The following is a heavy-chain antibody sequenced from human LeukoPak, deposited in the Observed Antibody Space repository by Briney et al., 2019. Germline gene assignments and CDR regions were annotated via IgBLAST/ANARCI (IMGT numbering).Heavy chain of an antibody. CDR2: ISGSGGST. V-gene: IGHV3-23*01. CDR1: GFTFSSYA. CDR3: ASRGGFSYFDY. D-gene: IGHD3-10*01. J-gene: IGHJ4*02. Sequence: GGSLRLSCAASGFTFSSYAMSWVRQAPGKGLEWVSAISGSGGSTYYADSVKGRFTISRHNSKNTVYLQMNSLRAEDTAVYYCASRGGFSYFDYWGQGSLVTVSS.